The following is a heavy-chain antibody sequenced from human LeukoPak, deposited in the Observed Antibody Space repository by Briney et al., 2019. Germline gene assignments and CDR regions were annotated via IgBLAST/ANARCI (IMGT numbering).Heavy chain of an antibody. V-gene: IGHV4-39*07. CDR2: IYYSRST. D-gene: IGHD3-22*01. CDR3: ARDRGRIVVGPPSTDAFDI. CDR1: GGPISSSSYY. Sequence: SETLSLTCTVSGGPISSSSYYWGWIRQPPGKGLEWIGRIYYSRSTYYNPSLKSRVTISVDTSKTQFSLKLSSVTAADTTVYYCARDRGRIVVGPPSTDAFDIWGQGTMVTVSS. J-gene: IGHJ3*02.